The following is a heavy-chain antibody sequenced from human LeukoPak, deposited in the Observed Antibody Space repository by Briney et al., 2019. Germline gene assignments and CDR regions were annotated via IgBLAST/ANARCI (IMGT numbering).Heavy chain of an antibody. Sequence: PGGSLRLSCAASGFTFDDHAMHWVRQAPGKGLEWVSGISWNSGSIVYADSVRGRFTISRDNSKTTLDLHMENLRIEDTAVYYCTRASGSYSNFDYWGQGTLVTVSS. CDR2: ISWNSGSI. CDR3: TRASGSYSNFDY. J-gene: IGHJ4*02. V-gene: IGHV3-9*01. D-gene: IGHD1-26*01. CDR1: GFTFDDHA.